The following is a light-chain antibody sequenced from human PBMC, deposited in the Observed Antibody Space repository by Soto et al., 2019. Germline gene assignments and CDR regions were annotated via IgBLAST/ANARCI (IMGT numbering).Light chain of an antibody. CDR1: QSVDNY. CDR3: QQRSTGPPLS. V-gene: IGKV3-11*01. Sequence: EIVLTQSPDTLSLSPGERATLSCRASQSVDNYLAWYQQRPGQAPRLLIYDAANRAAGIPARFSGSGSGTDFTRTISSLEPEDFAVYYGQQRSTGPPLSFGVGTKVETK. J-gene: IGKJ4*01. CDR2: DAA.